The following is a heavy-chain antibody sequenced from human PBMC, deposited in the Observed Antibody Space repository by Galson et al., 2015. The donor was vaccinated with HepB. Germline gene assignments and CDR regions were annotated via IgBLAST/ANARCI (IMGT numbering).Heavy chain of an antibody. V-gene: IGHV4-4*02. CDR3: AGRGDYWYFDD. Sequence: LTCTVSGGSISSNNWWSWVRQPPGKGLEWIGEIYHTGSTNYNPSLKSRVAIPLDKSKTQFSLMLSSVTAADTAVYYCAGRGDYWYFDDWGQRTLVIVSS. CDR1: GGSISSNNW. J-gene: IGHJ4*02. D-gene: IGHD2-8*02. CDR2: IYHTGST.